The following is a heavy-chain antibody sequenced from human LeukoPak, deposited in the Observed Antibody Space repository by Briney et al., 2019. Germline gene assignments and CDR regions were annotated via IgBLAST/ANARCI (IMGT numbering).Heavy chain of an antibody. CDR1: GFTVSKNY. V-gene: IGHV3-53*01. Sequence: GGSLRLSCTASGFTVSKNYMNWVRKAPGKGLEWVSLISSGGTTHYADSVKGRFTISRDNSENTLYLQMNSLRAEDTAVYYCARELGSTFDYWGQGTLVTVSS. CDR3: ARELGSTFDY. CDR2: ISSGGTT. J-gene: IGHJ4*02. D-gene: IGHD1-1*01.